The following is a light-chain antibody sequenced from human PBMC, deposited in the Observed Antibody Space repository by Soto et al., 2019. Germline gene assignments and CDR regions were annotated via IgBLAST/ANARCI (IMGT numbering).Light chain of an antibody. J-gene: IGKJ4*02. CDR2: DIF. Sequence: IGVTQSAATLSVSPGERATLSCRASQGVGSYLAWDQKKPGQAPRLVIYDIFTRDTGVQTRISGSGSWTEFTLTISSLQSEDLAVYYCQQYTRWPPTFGGGTKWRS. V-gene: IGKV3D-15*01. CDR1: QGVGSY. CDR3: QQYTRWPPT.